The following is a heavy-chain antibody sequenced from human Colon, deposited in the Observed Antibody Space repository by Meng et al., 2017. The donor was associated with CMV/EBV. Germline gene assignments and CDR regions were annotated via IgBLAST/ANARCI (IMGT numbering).Heavy chain of an antibody. CDR3: VRGAATENYYYYAMDV. J-gene: IGHJ6*02. CDR1: GFTFGSHW. CDR2: IDNDGSGT. V-gene: IGHV3-74*01. Sequence: GSLRLSCAASGFTFGSHWMHWVRQAPGKGLVWVSHIDNDGSGTSYADSVKGRFTISRDNAKNTLHLQMNSLRVEDTAVYYCVRGAATENYYYYAMDVWGQGTTVTVSS. D-gene: IGHD2-15*01.